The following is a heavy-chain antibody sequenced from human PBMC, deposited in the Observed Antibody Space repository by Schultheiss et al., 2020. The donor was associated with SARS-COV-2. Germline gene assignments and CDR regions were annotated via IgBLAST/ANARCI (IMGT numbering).Heavy chain of an antibody. CDR1: GGSISSYY. CDR3: ARDRGRVLTIFGVVQYLPRGMDV. J-gene: IGHJ6*02. D-gene: IGHD3-3*01. CDR2: IYYSGST. Sequence: SETLSLTCTVSGGSISSYYWSWIRQPPGKGLEWIGYIYYSGSTNYNPSLKSRVTISVDTSKNQFSLKLSSVTAADTAVYYCARDRGRVLTIFGVVQYLPRGMDVWGQGTTVTVSS. V-gene: IGHV4-4*08.